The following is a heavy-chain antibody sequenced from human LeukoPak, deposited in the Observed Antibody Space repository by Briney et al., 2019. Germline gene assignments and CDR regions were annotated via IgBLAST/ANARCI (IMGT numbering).Heavy chain of an antibody. CDR1: GFTFSSYG. V-gene: IGHV3-21*01. CDR2: ISSSSSYI. Sequence: GGSLRLSCAASGFTFSSYGMNWVRQAPGKGLEWVSSISSSSSYIYYADSVKGRFTISRDNAKNSLYLQMNSLRAEDTAVYYCARDMGDDYVWGSYLPYYYYYMDVWGKGTTVTVSS. D-gene: IGHD3-16*02. J-gene: IGHJ6*03. CDR3: ARDMGDDYVWGSYLPYYYYYMDV.